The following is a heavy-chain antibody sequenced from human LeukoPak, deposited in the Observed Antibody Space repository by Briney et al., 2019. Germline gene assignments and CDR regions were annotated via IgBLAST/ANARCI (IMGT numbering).Heavy chain of an antibody. CDR2: IYYSGST. Sequence: SETLSLTCTVSGGSIISSSHYWGWIRQPPGKGLEWIGSIYYSGSTYYNPSLKSRVTISVDTSKNQFSLKLSSVTAADTAVYYCARVPRFLEWLLTFDYWGQGTLVTVSS. J-gene: IGHJ4*02. V-gene: IGHV4-39*07. CDR3: ARVPRFLEWLLTFDY. CDR1: GGSIISSSHY. D-gene: IGHD3-3*01.